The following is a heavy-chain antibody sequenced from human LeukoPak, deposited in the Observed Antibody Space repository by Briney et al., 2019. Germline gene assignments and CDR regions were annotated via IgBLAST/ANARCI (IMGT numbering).Heavy chain of an antibody. CDR2: INHSGST. V-gene: IGHV4-34*01. J-gene: IGHJ6*03. CDR3: ARVSPRSSWPKRRNHYYYYYMDV. Sequence: SETLSLTCAVYGGSFSGYYWSWIRQPPGKGLEWIEEINHSGSTNYNPSLKSRVTISVDTSKNQFSLKLSSVTAADTAVYYCARVSPRSSWPKRRNHYYYYYMDVWGKGTTVTVSS. D-gene: IGHD6-13*01. CDR1: GGSFSGYY.